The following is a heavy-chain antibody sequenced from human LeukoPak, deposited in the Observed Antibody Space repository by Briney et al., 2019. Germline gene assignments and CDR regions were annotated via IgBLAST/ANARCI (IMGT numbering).Heavy chain of an antibody. V-gene: IGHV3-48*03. D-gene: IGHD6-19*01. CDR1: GFTFSSYE. CDR3: ASQKGRIAVAVDY. Sequence: GGSLRLSCAASGFTFSSYEMNWVRQAPGKGLEWVSYISSSGSTTYYAASVKGRFTISRDNAKNSLYLQMDSLRVEDTAVYYCASQKGRIAVAVDYWGQGTLVTVSS. J-gene: IGHJ4*02. CDR2: ISSSGSTT.